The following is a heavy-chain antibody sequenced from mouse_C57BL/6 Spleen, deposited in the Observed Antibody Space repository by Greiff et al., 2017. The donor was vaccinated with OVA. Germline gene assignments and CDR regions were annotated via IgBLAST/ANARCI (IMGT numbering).Heavy chain of an antibody. CDR3: ASRHYGSSWYFDV. J-gene: IGHJ1*03. Sequence: VQLQESGPELVKPGASVKIPCKASGYTFTDYNMDWVKQSPGKSLEWIGDINPNNGGTIYNQKFKGKATLTVDKSSSTAYMKLRSLTSEDTAVYYCASRHYGSSWYFDVWGTGTTVTVSS. V-gene: IGHV1-18*01. D-gene: IGHD1-1*01. CDR2: INPNNGGT. CDR1: GYTFTDYN.